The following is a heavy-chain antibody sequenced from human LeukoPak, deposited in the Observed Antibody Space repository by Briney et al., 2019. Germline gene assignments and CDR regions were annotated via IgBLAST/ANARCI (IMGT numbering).Heavy chain of an antibody. Sequence: ASVKVSCKASGGTFSSYAISWVRQAPGQGLEWMGRIIPIFGTANYAQKFHGRVTITTDESTSTAYMELSSLRSEDTAVYYCARVQQLALDYWGQGTLVTVSS. CDR1: GGTFSSYA. V-gene: IGHV1-69*05. CDR2: IIPIFGTA. CDR3: ARVQQLALDY. J-gene: IGHJ4*02. D-gene: IGHD6-13*01.